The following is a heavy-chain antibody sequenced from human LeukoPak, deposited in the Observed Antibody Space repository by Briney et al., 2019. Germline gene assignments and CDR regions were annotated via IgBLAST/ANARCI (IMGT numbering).Heavy chain of an antibody. J-gene: IGHJ5*02. D-gene: IGHD3-3*01. Sequence: KSGGSLRLSCAASGFTFSSYSMNWVRQAPGKGLEWVSSISSSSSYIYYADSVKGRFTISRDNAKNSLYLRMNSLRAEDTAVYYCARGNVLRFLEWLLIDPWGRGTLVTVSS. V-gene: IGHV3-21*01. CDR2: ISSSSSYI. CDR1: GFTFSSYS. CDR3: ARGNVLRFLEWLLIDP.